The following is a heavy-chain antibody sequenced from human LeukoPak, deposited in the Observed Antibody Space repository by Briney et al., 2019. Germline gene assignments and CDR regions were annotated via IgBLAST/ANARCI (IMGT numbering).Heavy chain of an antibody. V-gene: IGHV3-74*01. D-gene: IGHD2-21*02. J-gene: IGHJ6*02. CDR2: INSDGSST. CDR1: GFTFSSYW. CDR3: ARGEIVVVTAITRKYYYYYGMDV. Sequence: GGSLRLSCAESGFTFSSYWMHWVRPAPGKGLGWVWRINSDGSSTSYADSVKGRFTISRDKAKNTQYLQMNSLRAEETALYYCARGEIVVVTAITRKYYYYYGMDVWGQRTTGTLSS.